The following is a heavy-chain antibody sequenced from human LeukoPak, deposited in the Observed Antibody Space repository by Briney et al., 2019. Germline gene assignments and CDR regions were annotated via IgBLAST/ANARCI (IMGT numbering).Heavy chain of an antibody. J-gene: IGHJ3*02. CDR1: GYTFTGYY. V-gene: IGHV1-2*02. CDR3: ARGSVLTYCSSTSCYNPRFDI. D-gene: IGHD2-2*02. CDR2: INPNSGGT. Sequence: ASVKVSCKASGYTFTGYYMHWVRQAPGQGLEWMGWINPNSGGTNYAQKFQGRVTMTRDTSISTAYMELSRLRSDDTAVYYFARGSVLTYCSSTSCYNPRFDIWGQGTMVTVSS.